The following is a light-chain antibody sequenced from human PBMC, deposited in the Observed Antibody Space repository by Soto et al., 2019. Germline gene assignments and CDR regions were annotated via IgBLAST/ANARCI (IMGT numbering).Light chain of an antibody. CDR1: QTLGNK. Sequence: EIVMTQSPATLSVSPGETATLSCRASQTLGNKLAWYQQKPGQAPRLLIYGASTRATGIPARFSGSGSGTEFTLTINSLQSEDFAIYYCQQHNDWPLTFGPGTKVDLK. V-gene: IGKV3D-15*01. CDR3: QQHNDWPLT. J-gene: IGKJ3*01. CDR2: GAS.